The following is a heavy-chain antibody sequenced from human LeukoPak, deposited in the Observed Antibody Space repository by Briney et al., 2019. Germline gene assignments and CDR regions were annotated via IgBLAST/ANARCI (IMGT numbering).Heavy chain of an antibody. CDR1: GFTFSNYG. CDR2: IWYDGSNK. J-gene: IGHJ5*02. Sequence: QPGGSLRLSWAASGFTFSNYGMHLVRQAPGKGLEWVAVIWYDGSNKYYADSVKGRFTISRDDSKNTLHLQMNSLKAEDMALYYCAYGPNWGSSWFDPRGQGTLVTVSS. CDR3: AYGPNWGSSWFDP. D-gene: IGHD7-27*01. V-gene: IGHV3-33*01.